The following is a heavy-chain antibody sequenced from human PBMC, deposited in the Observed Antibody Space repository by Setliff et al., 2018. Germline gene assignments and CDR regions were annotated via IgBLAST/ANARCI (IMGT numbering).Heavy chain of an antibody. V-gene: IGHV5-51*01. Sequence: PGESLKISCKGSGYSFSTCWIGWVRQMPGKGLEWMGIIYPGDSITRYSPSFQGQVTISVDKSINTAYLQWSSLRASDTAIYYCAGHPYYYGSGTYLDNNNRWFDPWGQGTLVTVSS. CDR3: AGHPYYYGSGTYLDNNNRWFDP. CDR1: GYSFSTCW. D-gene: IGHD3-10*01. CDR2: IYPGDSIT. J-gene: IGHJ5*02.